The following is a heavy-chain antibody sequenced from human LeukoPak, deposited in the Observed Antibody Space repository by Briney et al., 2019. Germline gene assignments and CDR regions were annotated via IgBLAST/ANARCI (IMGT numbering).Heavy chain of an antibody. CDR3: DWGGGYCSSTSCYVKSAFDY. CDR1: GGSISSGDYY. V-gene: IGHV4-30-4*01. CDR2: IYYSGST. D-gene: IGHD2-2*01. J-gene: IGHJ4*02. Sequence: SQTLSLTCTVSGGSISSGDYYWSWIRQPPGKGLEWIGYIYYSGSTYYNPSLKSRVTISVDTSKNQFSLKLRSVTAADKDVYFCDWGGGYCSSTSCYVKSAFDYWGQGTLVTVSS.